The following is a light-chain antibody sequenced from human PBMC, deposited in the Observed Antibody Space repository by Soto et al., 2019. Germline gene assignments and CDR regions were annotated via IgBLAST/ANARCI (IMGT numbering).Light chain of an antibody. Sequence: ATQMTQSPSSLSASVGDTVTITCRASQGIRNELAWYQQAPGKAPKLLIYAASSVQSGVPSRFSGSGSDTHFILTISSLQPEDFATYYCLQDFDYPRTFGQGTKVEI. V-gene: IGKV1-6*01. J-gene: IGKJ1*01. CDR2: AAS. CDR1: QGIRNE. CDR3: LQDFDYPRT.